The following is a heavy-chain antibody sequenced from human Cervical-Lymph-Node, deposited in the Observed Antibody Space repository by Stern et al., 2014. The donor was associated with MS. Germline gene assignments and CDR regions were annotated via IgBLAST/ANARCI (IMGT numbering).Heavy chain of an antibody. J-gene: IGHJ4*02. V-gene: IGHV1-46*01. D-gene: IGHD2-2*02. CDR3: ARGTRCSSTSCYIRYYFDY. CDR1: GYTFTSYY. CDR2: IHPSGGST. Sequence: VQLVESGAEVKKPGASVKVSCKASGYTFTSYYMHWVRQAPGQGLEWMGIIHPSGGSTSYAQKFQGRVTMTRDTSTSTVYMELSSLRSEDTAVYYCARGTRCSSTSCYIRYYFDYWGQGTLVTVSS.